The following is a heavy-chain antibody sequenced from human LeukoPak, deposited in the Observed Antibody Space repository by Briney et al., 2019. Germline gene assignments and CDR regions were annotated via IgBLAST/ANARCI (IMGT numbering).Heavy chain of an antibody. CDR2: ISSSSSYI. Sequence: GGSLRLSCAASGFTFSSYSTNWVRQAPGKGLEWVSSISSSSSYIYYADSVKGRFTISRDNAKNSLYLQMNSLRAEDTAVYYCARGCGYSGYDCGYWGQGTLVTVSS. CDR1: GFTFSSYS. V-gene: IGHV3-21*01. D-gene: IGHD5-12*01. J-gene: IGHJ4*02. CDR3: ARGCGYSGYDCGY.